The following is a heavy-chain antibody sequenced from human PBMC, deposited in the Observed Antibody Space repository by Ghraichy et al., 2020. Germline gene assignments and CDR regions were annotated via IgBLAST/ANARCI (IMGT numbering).Heavy chain of an antibody. CDR1: GFTFSSYS. CDR3: AREPKYCSSTSCFLDAFDI. D-gene: IGHD2-2*01. CDR2: ISSSSTI. Sequence: GASLRLSCAASGFTFSSYSMNWVRQAPGKGLEWVSYISSSSTIYYADSVKGRFTISRDNAKNSLYLQMNSLRDEDTAVYYCAREPKYCSSTSCFLDAFDIWGQGTMVTVSS. V-gene: IGHV3-48*02. J-gene: IGHJ3*02.